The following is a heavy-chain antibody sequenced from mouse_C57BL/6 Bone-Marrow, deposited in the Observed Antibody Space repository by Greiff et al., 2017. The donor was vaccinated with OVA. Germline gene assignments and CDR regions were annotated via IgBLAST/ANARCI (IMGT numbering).Heavy chain of an antibody. CDR2: IYPRSGNT. D-gene: IGHD1-1*01. J-gene: IGHJ1*03. CDR3: AREGYYGRRGYFDV. Sequence: QVQLQQSGAELARPGASVKLSCKASGYTFTSYGISWVKQSTGQGLEWIGEIYPRSGNTYYNEKFKGKATLTADKSSSTAYMELRSLTSEDSAVYFCAREGYYGRRGYFDVWGTGTTVTVSS. V-gene: IGHV1-81*01. CDR1: GYTFTSYG.